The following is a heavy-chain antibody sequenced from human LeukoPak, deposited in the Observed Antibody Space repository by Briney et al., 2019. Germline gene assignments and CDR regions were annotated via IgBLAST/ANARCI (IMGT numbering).Heavy chain of an antibody. V-gene: IGHV4-39*01. D-gene: IGHD3-3*01. CDR1: GGSISSSSYY. CDR3: ASSTKGYDFWSGYVPLDY. CDR2: IYYSGAT. Sequence: SETLSLTCTVSGGSISSSSYYWGWIRQPPGKGLEWIGTIYYSGATYYNPSLKSRVTISVDTSKNQFSLKLSSVTAADTAVYYCASSTKGYDFWSGYVPLDYWGKGTLVTVSS. J-gene: IGHJ4*02.